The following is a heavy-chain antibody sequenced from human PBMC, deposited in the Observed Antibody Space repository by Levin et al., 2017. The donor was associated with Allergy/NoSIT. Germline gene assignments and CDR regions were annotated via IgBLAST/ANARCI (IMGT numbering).Heavy chain of an antibody. CDR2: INSDESRT. CDR1: GFTFSSYW. Sequence: GESLKISCAASGFTFSSYWMHWVRQAPGKGLMWVSRINSDESRTNYADSVKGRFTISRDNAKNTLYLQMNSLRAEDTAVYYCARGYYDTSTYTASIWGQGTLVTVSS. CDR3: ARGYYDTSTYTASI. D-gene: IGHD3-22*01. J-gene: IGHJ4*02. V-gene: IGHV3-74*01.